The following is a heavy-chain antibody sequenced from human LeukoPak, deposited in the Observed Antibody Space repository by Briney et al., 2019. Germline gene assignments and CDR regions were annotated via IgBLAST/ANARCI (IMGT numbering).Heavy chain of an antibody. CDR1: GFTFSNYA. J-gene: IGHJ4*02. CDR2: ISSSSRYI. V-gene: IGHV3-21*01. D-gene: IGHD3-10*01. CDR3: ARIFCGSGSYYCEDYFDY. Sequence: GGSLRLSCAASGFTFSNYALNWVRQAPGKGLEWVSSISSSSRYIYYADSMKGRFTISRDNAKNSLYLQMNSLRAEDTAVYYCARIFCGSGSYYCEDYFDYWGQGTLVTVSS.